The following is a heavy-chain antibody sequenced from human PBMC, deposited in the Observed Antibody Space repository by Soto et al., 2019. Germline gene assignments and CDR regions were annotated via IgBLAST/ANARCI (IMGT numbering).Heavy chain of an antibody. V-gene: IGHV5-51*01. CDR3: ARPRSGSYRLDYYGMDV. Sequence: GESLKNSCKGSGYRFTSYWIAWVRQMPGKGLEWMGIIYPGDSDTRYSPSFQGQATISADKSISTAYLQWSSLKASDTAIYYCARPRSGSYRLDYYGMDVWGQGTTVTVSS. CDR2: IYPGDSDT. J-gene: IGHJ6*02. D-gene: IGHD3-10*01. CDR1: GYRFTSYW.